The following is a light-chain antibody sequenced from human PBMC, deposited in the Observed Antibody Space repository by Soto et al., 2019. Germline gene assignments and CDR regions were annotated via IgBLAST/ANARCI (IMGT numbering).Light chain of an antibody. CDR2: DVS. CDR3: QHYKMYSPWT. J-gene: IGKJ1*01. V-gene: IGKV1-5*01. Sequence: DIQMTQSPSTLSASVGDRVTITCRASQSISKWLAWYQQKPGKAPKVLIYDVSSLQSGVPSRFSGSGSGTEFTLTISSLQPDDFATYYCQHYKMYSPWTFGQGTKVDIK. CDR1: QSISKW.